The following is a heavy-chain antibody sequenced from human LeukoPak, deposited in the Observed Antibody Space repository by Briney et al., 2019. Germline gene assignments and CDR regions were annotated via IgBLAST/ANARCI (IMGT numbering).Heavy chain of an antibody. V-gene: IGHV3-23*01. Sequence: GGSLRLSCAASGFTFSSYAMSWVRQAPGKGLEWVSAISGSGGSTYYADSVKGRFTISRDNSKNTLYLQMNSLRAEDTAVYYCAKDARAKVRTPCWFDPWGQGTLVTVSS. CDR3: AKDARAKVRTPCWFDP. CDR2: ISGSGGST. CDR1: GFTFSSYA. D-gene: IGHD1-1*01. J-gene: IGHJ5*02.